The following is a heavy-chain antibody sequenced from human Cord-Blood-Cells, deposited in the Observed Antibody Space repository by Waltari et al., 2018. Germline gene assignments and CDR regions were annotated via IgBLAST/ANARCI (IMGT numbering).Heavy chain of an antibody. CDR3: ASYSSSSYWYFDL. J-gene: IGHJ2*01. V-gene: IGHV3-33*01. Sequence: QVQLVESGGGVVQPGRSLRLSCAASGFTFSSYGMPWVRQAPVKGLELVAVIWYDGSNKYYADSVKGRFTISRDNSKNTLYLQMNSLRAEDTAVYYCASYSSSSYWYFDLWGRGTLVTVSS. D-gene: IGHD6-6*01. CDR2: IWYDGSNK. CDR1: GFTFSSYG.